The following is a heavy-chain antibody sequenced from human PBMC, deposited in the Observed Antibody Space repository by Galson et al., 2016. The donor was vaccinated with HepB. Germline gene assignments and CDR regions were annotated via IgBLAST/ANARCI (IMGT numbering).Heavy chain of an antibody. Sequence: SGAEVKKPGESLRISCKGSGYSFTDYWIGWVRQMPGKGLEWMGIIYPGDSHTRYSPSFQGQVTISADKSISTAYLQWSSLKASDTAIYDCARRLPHASKIWDIEYWGQGTLVTVSS. J-gene: IGHJ4*02. D-gene: IGHD3-16*01. V-gene: IGHV5-51*01. CDR3: ARRLPHASKIWDIEY. CDR2: IYPGDSHT. CDR1: GYSFTDYW.